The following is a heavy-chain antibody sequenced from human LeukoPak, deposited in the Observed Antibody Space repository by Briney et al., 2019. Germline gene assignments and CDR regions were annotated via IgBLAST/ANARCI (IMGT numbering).Heavy chain of an antibody. Sequence: SETRSLTCTVSGGSISSGSYYWSWIRQPAGKGLEWIGRIYTSGSTNYNPSLKSRVTISVDTSKNQFSLKLSSVTAADTAVYYCARAESALAQYYYMDVWGKGTTVTVSS. CDR2: IYTSGST. D-gene: IGHD3-3*01. J-gene: IGHJ6*03. CDR3: ARAESALAQYYYMDV. V-gene: IGHV4-61*02. CDR1: GGSISSGSYY.